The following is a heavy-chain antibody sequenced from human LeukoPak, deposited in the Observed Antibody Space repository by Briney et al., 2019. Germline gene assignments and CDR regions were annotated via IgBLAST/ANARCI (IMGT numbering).Heavy chain of an antibody. CDR1: GFTFSSYW. CDR3: ARGSIAARRVDY. Sequence: GGSLRLSRAASGFTFSSYWMNWVRQAPGKGLEWVSSISSSSSYIYYADSVRGRFTISRDNAKNSLYLQMNSLRAEDTAVYYCARGSIAARRVDYWGQGTLVTVSS. V-gene: IGHV3-21*01. D-gene: IGHD6-6*01. J-gene: IGHJ4*02. CDR2: ISSSSSYI.